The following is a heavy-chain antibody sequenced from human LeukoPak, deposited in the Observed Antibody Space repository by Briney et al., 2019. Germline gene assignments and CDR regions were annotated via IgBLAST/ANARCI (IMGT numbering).Heavy chain of an antibody. CDR3: ASWGYFDY. V-gene: IGHV3-30-3*01. CDR1: GFTFSSYA. CDR2: ISYDGSNK. J-gene: IGHJ4*02. Sequence: GGSLRLSCAASGFTFSSYAMHWVRQAPGKGLEWVAVISYDGSNKYYADSAKGRFTISRDNSKNTLYLQMNSLRAEDTAVYYCASWGYFDYWGQGTLVTVSS. D-gene: IGHD7-27*01.